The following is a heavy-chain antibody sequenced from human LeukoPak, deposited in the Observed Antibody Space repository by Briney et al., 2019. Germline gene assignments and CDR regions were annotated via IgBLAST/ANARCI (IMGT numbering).Heavy chain of an antibody. D-gene: IGHD2-15*01. CDR2: IITDGTTT. Sequence: GGSLRLSCVGSGFTFNNYWMLWVRQAPGKGLVWVSRIITDGTTTSYADSVKGRFTFSRDNAKNTLYLQMNSLRAEDTAVYYCTRYLSGGFDSWGQGTLVTASS. CDR1: GFTFNNYW. J-gene: IGHJ4*02. CDR3: TRYLSGGFDS. V-gene: IGHV3-74*01.